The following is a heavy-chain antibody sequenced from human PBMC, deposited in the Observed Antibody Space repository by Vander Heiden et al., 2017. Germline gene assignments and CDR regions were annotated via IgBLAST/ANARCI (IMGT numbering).Heavy chain of an antibody. Sequence: EVQLVESGGGLLQPGRSLRLSCAASGFTFDDYAMHWVRQAPGKGLEWVSGISWNSGSIGYADSVKGRFTISRDNAKNSLYLQMNSLRAEDTALYYCAKGSNYDILTGYFYFDYWGQGTLVTVSS. J-gene: IGHJ4*02. V-gene: IGHV3-9*01. CDR3: AKGSNYDILTGYFYFDY. CDR1: GFTFDDYA. D-gene: IGHD3-9*01. CDR2: ISWNSGSI.